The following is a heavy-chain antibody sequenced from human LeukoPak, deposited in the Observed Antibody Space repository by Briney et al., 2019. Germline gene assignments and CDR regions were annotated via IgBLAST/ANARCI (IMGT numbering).Heavy chain of an antibody. J-gene: IGHJ4*02. CDR3: ARHNRADYYGSGSYYTFDY. V-gene: IGHV4-34*01. D-gene: IGHD3-10*01. CDR1: GGSFSGYY. CDR2: INHSGST. Sequence: NPSETLSLTCAVYGGSFSGYYWSWIRQPPGKGLEWIGEINHSGSTNYNPSLKSRVTISVDTSKNQFSLKLSSVTAADTAVYYCARHNRADYYGSGSYYTFDYWGQGTLVTVSS.